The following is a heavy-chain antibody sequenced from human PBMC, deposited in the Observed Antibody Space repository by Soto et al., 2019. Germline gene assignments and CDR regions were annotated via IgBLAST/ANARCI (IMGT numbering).Heavy chain of an antibody. V-gene: IGHV3-30-3*01. CDR1: GFTFSSYA. J-gene: IGHJ4*02. D-gene: IGHD2-15*01. Sequence: GGSLRLSCAASGFTFSSYAMHWVRQAPGKGLEWVAVISYDGSNKYYADSVKGRFTISRDNSKNTLYLQMNSLRAEDTAVYYCARDGFCSGGSYYLRGPFDYWGQGTLVTVSS. CDR2: ISYDGSNK. CDR3: ARDGFCSGGSYYLRGPFDY.